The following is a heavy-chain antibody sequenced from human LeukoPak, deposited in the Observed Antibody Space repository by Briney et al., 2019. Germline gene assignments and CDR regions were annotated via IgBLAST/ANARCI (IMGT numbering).Heavy chain of an antibody. CDR3: AKSLESTNYYYHMDV. Sequence: GGSLRLSCAASGFTFSSYGLSWARQAPGKGLEWVSAISGSGGSTYYADSVKGRFTISRDNSKNTLYLQTNSLRAEDTAVYYCAKSLESTNYYYHMDVWGKGTTVTISS. V-gene: IGHV3-23*01. CDR2: ISGSGGST. J-gene: IGHJ6*03. D-gene: IGHD2-2*01. CDR1: GFTFSSYG.